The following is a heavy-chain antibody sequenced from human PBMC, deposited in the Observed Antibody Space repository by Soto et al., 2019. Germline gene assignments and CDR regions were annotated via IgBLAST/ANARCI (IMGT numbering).Heavy chain of an antibody. Sequence: QVQLVQSGTEVKKPGASVKVSCKASGYTFTGYGINWVRQAPGLGLEWVGWISPYNGRTSYSQQVQGRVTMTTDTSTRTGYMALTGLRYTVAAVYYCARTKDGDYWGQGTQVTVSS. CDR2: ISPYNGRT. V-gene: IGHV1-18*01. CDR1: GYTFTGYG. J-gene: IGHJ4*02. CDR3: ARTKDGDY.